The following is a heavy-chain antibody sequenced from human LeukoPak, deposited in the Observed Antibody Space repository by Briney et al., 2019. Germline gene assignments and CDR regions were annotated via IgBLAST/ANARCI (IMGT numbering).Heavy chain of an antibody. J-gene: IGHJ4*02. CDR1: GYSFSNYW. Sequence: ESLKISCKGSGYSFSNYWIGWVRQMPGKGLEWMGNIYPGDSDTRYSPSFQGQVIISADKSISTAYLQWSSLKASDTAMYYCARQDGYNFPFDYWGQGTLVTVSS. CDR2: IYPGDSDT. V-gene: IGHV5-51*01. CDR3: ARQDGYNFPFDY. D-gene: IGHD5-24*01.